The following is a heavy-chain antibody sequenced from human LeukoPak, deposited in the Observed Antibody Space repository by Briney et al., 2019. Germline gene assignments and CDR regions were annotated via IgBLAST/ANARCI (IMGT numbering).Heavy chain of an antibody. D-gene: IGHD1-26*01. J-gene: IGHJ5*02. CDR1: GGSISSYY. V-gene: IGHV4-59*01. Sequence: SETLSLTCTVSGGSISSYYWSWIRQPPGEGLEWIGYIYYSGSTNYNPSLKSRGTISVDTSKNQFSLKLSSVTAADTAVYYCARDQMGMNWFDPWGQGTLVTVSS. CDR2: IYYSGST. CDR3: ARDQMGMNWFDP.